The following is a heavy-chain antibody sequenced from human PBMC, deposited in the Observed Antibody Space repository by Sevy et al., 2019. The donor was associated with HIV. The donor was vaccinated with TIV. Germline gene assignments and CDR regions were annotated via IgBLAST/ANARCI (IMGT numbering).Heavy chain of an antibody. CDR2: ISWNSHKI. Sequence: GGSLRLSCVASGFRFDDYAMHWVRQVPGKSPEWVSGISWNSHKIGYADPVKGRFTISRDSARNSVYLQMSSLRPEDTALYYCVKDLGGIETLDYYSYYGMDVWGQGTTVTVSS. CDR3: VKDLGGIETLDYYSYYGMDV. D-gene: IGHD3-16*01. CDR1: GFRFDDYA. V-gene: IGHV3-9*01. J-gene: IGHJ6*02.